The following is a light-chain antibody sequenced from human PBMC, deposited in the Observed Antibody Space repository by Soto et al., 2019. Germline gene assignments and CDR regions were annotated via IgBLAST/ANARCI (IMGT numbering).Light chain of an antibody. Sequence: EIILTHSPDTLSLSPVERATLSFSSSQTVSSNYLAWCQQRPGQAPRLLIYDASSRATGIPARFSGSGSGTEFTLTISSLQSEDFAVYYCQQYSDWPPWTFGQGTKVDI. CDR2: DAS. CDR3: QQYSDWPPWT. CDR1: QTVSSN. J-gene: IGKJ1*01. V-gene: IGKV3D-15*01.